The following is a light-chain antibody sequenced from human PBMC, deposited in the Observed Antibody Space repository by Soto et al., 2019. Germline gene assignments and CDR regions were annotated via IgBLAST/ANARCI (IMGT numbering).Light chain of an antibody. Sequence: DIQMTQSPSTLSASVGDTVTITCRASQTISGWLAWYQQRPGKAPNLLIFDASTLESGVPSRFSGSGSGTTFTLTISSLQSGDFATYYCLQYNGYYRTFGQGTKVDIK. CDR3: LQYNGYYRT. CDR1: QTISGW. CDR2: DAS. V-gene: IGKV1-5*01. J-gene: IGKJ1*01.